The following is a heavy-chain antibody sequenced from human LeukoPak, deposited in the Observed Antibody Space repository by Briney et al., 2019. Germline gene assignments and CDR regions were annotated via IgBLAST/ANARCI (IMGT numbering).Heavy chain of an antibody. CDR3: AREGSTVTNWFDP. Sequence: GGSLRLSCAASGFTFSSYSMNWVRQAPGKGLEWVSYISSSSSTIYYAVSVKGRFTISRDNAKNSLYLQMNSLRAEDTAVYYCAREGSTVTNWFDPWGQGTLVTVSS. D-gene: IGHD4-17*01. V-gene: IGHV3-48*01. CDR2: ISSSSSTI. CDR1: GFTFSSYS. J-gene: IGHJ5*02.